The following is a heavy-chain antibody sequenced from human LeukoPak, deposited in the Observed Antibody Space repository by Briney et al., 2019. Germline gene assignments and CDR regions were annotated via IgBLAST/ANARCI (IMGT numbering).Heavy chain of an antibody. V-gene: IGHV5-51*01. CDR2: IYPGDSDT. Sequence: GESLKISCKGSGYSFTSYWIGWVRQMPGKGLEWMGIIYPGDSDTRYSPSFQGQVTISADKSISTAYLQWSSLKASDTAMYYCARSKISYYDFWSGYGDFDYWGQGTLVTVSS. D-gene: IGHD3-3*01. J-gene: IGHJ4*02. CDR3: ARSKISYYDFWSGYGDFDY. CDR1: GYSFTSYW.